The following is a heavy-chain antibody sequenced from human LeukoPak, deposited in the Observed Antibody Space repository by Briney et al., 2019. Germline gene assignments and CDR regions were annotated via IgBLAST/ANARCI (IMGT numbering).Heavy chain of an antibody. D-gene: IGHD3-3*01. CDR1: GYTFSGYY. CDR2: ISPYNGGT. Sequence: ASVKVSCKASGYTFSGYYIHWVRQAPGQGLEWMGWISPYNGGTNYAQNFQGRITMTRDTSITTAYMELSRLRSDDTAVYYCARDPRYYDFWGGYYNEDYYYYYMDVWGKGTRSPSP. J-gene: IGHJ6*03. CDR3: ARDPRYYDFWGGYYNEDYYYYYMDV. V-gene: IGHV1-2*02.